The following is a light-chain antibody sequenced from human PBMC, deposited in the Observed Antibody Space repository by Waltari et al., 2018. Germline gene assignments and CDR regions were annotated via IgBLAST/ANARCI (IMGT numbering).Light chain of an antibody. CDR3: LQYNHWPPWT. CDR2: DAY. Sequence: EIEMTQSPATLSVSPGERATLSCRASQSVGSKLAWYQQKPGQAPRLLIYDAYARATGIPASLTGSGSGTEFTLTISSLQSEDFAVYHCLQYNHWPPWTFGQGTKVEIK. CDR1: QSVGSK. J-gene: IGKJ1*01. V-gene: IGKV3-15*01.